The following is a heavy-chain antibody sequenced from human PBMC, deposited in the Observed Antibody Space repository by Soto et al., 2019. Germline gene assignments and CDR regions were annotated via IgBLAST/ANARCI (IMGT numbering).Heavy chain of an antibody. CDR2: ISGSGDNT. J-gene: IGHJ3*02. V-gene: IGHV3-23*01. D-gene: IGHD5-12*01. Sequence: GGSLRLSCAASGFTFSSYPMSWVRQAPGKGLEWVSSISGSGDNTYYPDSVKGRFTISRDNSKNTLYLQMRDLRPEDTALYFCATWHLREHAYDIWGQGTMVTVSS. CDR1: GFTFSSYP. CDR3: ATWHLREHAYDI.